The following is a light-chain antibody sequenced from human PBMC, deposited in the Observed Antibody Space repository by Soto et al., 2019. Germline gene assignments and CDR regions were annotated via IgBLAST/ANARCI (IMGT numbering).Light chain of an antibody. J-gene: IGKJ3*01. Sequence: DIVMTQSPATLSVSPGERATLSCRASLTVATNLAWYQQKPGQAPRLLIYYASTRATGIPARFSGSGSVKECTHTISRVQSEDSSVYYCQQYNNWPPVATFGPGTKVEIK. CDR1: LTVATN. V-gene: IGKV3-15*01. CDR2: YAS. CDR3: QQYNNWPPVAT.